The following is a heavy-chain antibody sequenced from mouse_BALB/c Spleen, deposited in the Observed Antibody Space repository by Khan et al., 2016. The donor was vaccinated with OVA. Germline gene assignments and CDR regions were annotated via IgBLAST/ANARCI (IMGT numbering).Heavy chain of an antibody. CDR1: GYTFTDYY. Sequence: QVQLKQSGAELARPGASVKLSCKASGYTFTDYYLNWVKQRTGQGLEWMGDIYPGSGNTYYNERFKGKATLTADKSSSTAYMQLSSLTSEDSAVYFCARSGTGSFAYWGQGTLVTVSA. D-gene: IGHD4-1*01. V-gene: IGHV1-77*01. CDR3: ARSGTGSFAY. J-gene: IGHJ3*01. CDR2: IYPGSGNT.